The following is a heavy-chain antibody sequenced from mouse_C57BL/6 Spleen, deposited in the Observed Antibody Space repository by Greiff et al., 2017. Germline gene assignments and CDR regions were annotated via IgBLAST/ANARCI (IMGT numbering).Heavy chain of an antibody. J-gene: IGHJ2*01. CDR1: GYAFSSSW. V-gene: IGHV1-82*01. CDR3: ARRGVTTVVATGFDY. CDR2: IYPGDGDT. Sequence: QVQLKQSGPELVKPGASVKISCKASGYAFSSSWMNWVKQRPGKGLEWIGRIYPGDGDTNYNGKFKGKATLTADKSSSTAYMQLSSLTSEDSAVYFCARRGVTTVVATGFDYWGQGTTLTVSS. D-gene: IGHD1-1*01.